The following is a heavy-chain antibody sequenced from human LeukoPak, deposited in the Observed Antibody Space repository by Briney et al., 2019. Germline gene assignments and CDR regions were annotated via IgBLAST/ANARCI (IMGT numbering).Heavy chain of an antibody. D-gene: IGHD3-9*01. CDR3: ARDLTSEGIIDWYTFDY. Sequence: ASVKVSCKVSGYTFTSYAISWVRQAPGQGLEWMGWISAYNGNTSYAQNLQGRVTMTTDTSTSTAYMELRSLRSDDTAVYYCARDLTSEGIIDWYTFDYWGQGTLVTVFS. V-gene: IGHV1-18*01. CDR1: GYTFTSYA. CDR2: ISAYNGNT. J-gene: IGHJ4*02.